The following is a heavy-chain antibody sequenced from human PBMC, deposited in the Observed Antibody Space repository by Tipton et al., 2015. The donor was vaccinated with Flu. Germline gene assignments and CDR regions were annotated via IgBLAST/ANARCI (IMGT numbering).Heavy chain of an antibody. V-gene: IGHV4-59*01. CDR2: IYYSGRT. CDR1: GGSISSYY. J-gene: IGHJ3*02. CDR3: ARDPGEIVLMVYAPGPVVEI. D-gene: IGHD2-8*01. Sequence: TLSLTCTVSGGSISSYYWSWIRQPPGKGLEWIGSIYYSGRTNYNPSLKSRVTISVDTSKNQFSLKLSSVTATDTAVYYCARDPGEIVLMVYAPGPVVEIWAQGTLATVSS.